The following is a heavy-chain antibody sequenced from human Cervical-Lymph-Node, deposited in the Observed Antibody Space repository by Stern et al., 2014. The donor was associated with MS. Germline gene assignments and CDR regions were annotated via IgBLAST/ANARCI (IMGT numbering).Heavy chain of an antibody. V-gene: IGHV4-4*07. CDR1: GGSISSYF. CDR3: ASEGRNYYNGMDV. J-gene: IGHJ6*02. Sequence: QVQLQESGPGLVKPSETLSLTCTVSGGSISSYFWSWIRQPAGKGLEWTGRIYASGSTNYNPSFVSRVTMSVDTSQNQFSLRLTSVTAADTAIYYCASEGRNYYNGMDVWGQGTTVTVSS. CDR2: IYASGST.